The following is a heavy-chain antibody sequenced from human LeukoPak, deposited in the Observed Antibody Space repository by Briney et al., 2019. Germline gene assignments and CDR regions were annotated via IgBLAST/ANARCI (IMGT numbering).Heavy chain of an antibody. CDR3: ARDPSTSGYPKGEFDY. V-gene: IGHV3-7*01. J-gene: IGHJ4*02. D-gene: IGHD3-3*01. Sequence: GGSLRLSCAASGFTFSSYWMSWVRQAPGKGLEWVANIKQDGSEKYYVDSVKGLFTISRDNAKNSLYLQMNSLRAEDTAVYYCARDPSTSGYPKGEFDYWGQGTLVTVSS. CDR2: IKQDGSEK. CDR1: GFTFSSYW.